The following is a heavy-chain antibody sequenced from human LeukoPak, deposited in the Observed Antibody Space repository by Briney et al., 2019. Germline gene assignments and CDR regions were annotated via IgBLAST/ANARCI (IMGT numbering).Heavy chain of an antibody. Sequence: SETLSLTCSVSGGSISSSTYYWGWIRQPPGKGLEWIATINYSGTTHYNPSLKSRVTISADTSNNQFSLKLSSVTAADTAVYYCARVYYSNSYDYWYFDLWGRGTLVTVSS. CDR1: GGSISSSTYY. CDR3: ARVYYSNSYDYWYFDL. J-gene: IGHJ2*01. CDR2: INYSGTT. D-gene: IGHD6-13*01. V-gene: IGHV4-39*07.